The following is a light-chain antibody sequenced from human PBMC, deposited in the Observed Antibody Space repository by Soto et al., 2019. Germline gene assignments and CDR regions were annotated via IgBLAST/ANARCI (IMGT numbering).Light chain of an antibody. CDR1: QSVSSSY. CDR3: QHYGSSWT. J-gene: IGKJ1*01. CDR2: GAS. Sequence: EIVLTQSPGTLSLSPGERATLSCRAGQSVSSSYLAWYQQKPGQAPRLLIYGASSRATGIPDRFSGSGSGTDFTLTISRLEPEDFAVYYCQHYGSSWTFGQGTKVDIK. V-gene: IGKV3-20*01.